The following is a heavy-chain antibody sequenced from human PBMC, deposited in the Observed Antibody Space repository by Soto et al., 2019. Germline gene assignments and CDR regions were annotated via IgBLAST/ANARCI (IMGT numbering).Heavy chain of an antibody. D-gene: IGHD2-21*01. CDR1: GCSISSSY. CDR2: MYKTGST. CDR3: ARERWGYCGTECYPLDV. J-gene: IGHJ6*02. V-gene: IGHV4-59*01. Sequence: SETLSLTCTVSGCSISSSYWSWIRQPPGKGLEWIGYMYKTGSTVYNPSLKSRVTISVDTSKNQFYLKVNSVTAADTAVYYCARERWGYCGTECYPLDVWGQGTTVTVAS.